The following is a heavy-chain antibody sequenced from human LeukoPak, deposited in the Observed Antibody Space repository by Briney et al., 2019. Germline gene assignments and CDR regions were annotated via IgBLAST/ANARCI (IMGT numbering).Heavy chain of an antibody. V-gene: IGHV4-59*01. J-gene: IGHJ5*02. Sequence: PSETLSLTCTVSGGSISSYYWSWIRQPPGKGLEWIGYIYYSGSTNYNPSRKSRVTISVDTSNNQFSLKLSSVTAADTAVYYCARAAYYCSSTSCPLPWFDPWGQGTLVTVSS. D-gene: IGHD2-2*01. CDR1: GGSISSYY. CDR3: ARAAYYCSSTSCPLPWFDP. CDR2: IYYSGST.